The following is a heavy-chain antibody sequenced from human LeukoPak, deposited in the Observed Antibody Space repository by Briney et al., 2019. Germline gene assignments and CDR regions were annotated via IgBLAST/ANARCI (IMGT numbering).Heavy chain of an antibody. D-gene: IGHD3-10*01. V-gene: IGHV4-39*01. CDR1: GGSISSSSYY. Sequence: PSETLSLTCTVSGGSISSSSYYWGWIRQPPGKGLEWLGGIYYSGSTYYKPSLKSRVTISEDTSKNQFSLKLSSVTAADTAVYYCARQGFERFGELLSYRYFDLWGRGTLVTVPS. CDR3: ARQGFERFGELLSYRYFDL. CDR2: IYYSGST. J-gene: IGHJ2*01.